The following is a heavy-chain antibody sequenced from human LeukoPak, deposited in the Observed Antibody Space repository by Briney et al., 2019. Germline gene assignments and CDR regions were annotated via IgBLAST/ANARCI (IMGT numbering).Heavy chain of an antibody. CDR2: INWHGGST. CDR1: GFTFEDYG. J-gene: IGHJ4*02. D-gene: IGHD4-11*01. V-gene: IGHV3-20*04. Sequence: GGSLRLSCVASGFTFEDYGMSWVRQPAGKGLDWAPSINWHGGSTHYAESVKGRFTISRDNAKNSLFLQMNSLRAEDTALYYCARANYSPYYFDYWGQGTLVTVSS. CDR3: ARANYSPYYFDY.